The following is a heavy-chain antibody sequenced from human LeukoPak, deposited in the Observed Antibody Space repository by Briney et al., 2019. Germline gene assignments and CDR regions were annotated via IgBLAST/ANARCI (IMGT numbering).Heavy chain of an antibody. V-gene: IGHV3-23*01. Sequence: GGSLRLSCAASGFTFSSYAMGWVRQAPGKGLEWVSAISGSGGSTYYADSVKGRFTISRDNSKNTLYLQMNSLRAEDTAVYYCANRVGIAAGGITPDYWGQGTLVTVSS. D-gene: IGHD6-13*01. CDR1: GFTFSSYA. CDR3: ANRVGIAAGGITPDY. CDR2: ISGSGGST. J-gene: IGHJ4*02.